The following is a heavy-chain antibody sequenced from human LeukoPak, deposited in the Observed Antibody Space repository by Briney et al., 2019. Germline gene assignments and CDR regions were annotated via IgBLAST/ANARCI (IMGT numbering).Heavy chain of an antibody. V-gene: IGHV4-38-2*02. J-gene: IGHJ4*02. CDR1: GYSISSGYY. CDR2: IYHSGST. CDR3: ARDRRPPSILFDY. Sequence: PSEALSLTFTVSGYSISSGYYWGWIRQPPGKGLEWIGSIYHSGSTYYNPSLKSRVTISVDTSKNQFSLKLSSVTAADTAVYYCARDRRPPSILFDYWGQGTLVTVSS. D-gene: IGHD6-6*01.